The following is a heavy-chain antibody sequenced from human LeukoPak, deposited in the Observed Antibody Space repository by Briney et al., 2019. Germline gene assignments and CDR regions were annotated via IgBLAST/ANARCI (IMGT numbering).Heavy chain of an antibody. CDR1: GFTFSSYW. J-gene: IGHJ4*02. CDR2: IKQDGSEK. CDR3: AREPGGYSSSWYWYYFDY. D-gene: IGHD6-13*01. V-gene: IGHV3-7*01. Sequence: GGSLRLSCAASGFTFSSYWMSWVRQAPGKGLEWVANIKQDGSEKYYVDSVKGRFTISRDNAKNSLYLQMNSLRAEDTAVYYCAREPGGYSSSWYWYYFDYWGQGTLVTVSS.